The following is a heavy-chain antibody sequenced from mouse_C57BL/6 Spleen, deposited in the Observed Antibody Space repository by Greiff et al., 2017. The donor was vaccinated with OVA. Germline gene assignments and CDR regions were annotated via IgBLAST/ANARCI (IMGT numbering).Heavy chain of an antibody. J-gene: IGHJ2*01. D-gene: IGHD2-3*01. Sequence: EVKLMESGGGLVKPGGSLKLSCAASGFTFSDYGMHWVRQAPEKGLEWVAYISSGSSTIYYADTVKGRFTISRDNAKNTLFLQMTSLRSEDTAMYYCARDNGYYAYFDYWGQGTTLTVSS. CDR3: ARDNGYYAYFDY. V-gene: IGHV5-17*01. CDR1: GFTFSDYG. CDR2: ISSGSSTI.